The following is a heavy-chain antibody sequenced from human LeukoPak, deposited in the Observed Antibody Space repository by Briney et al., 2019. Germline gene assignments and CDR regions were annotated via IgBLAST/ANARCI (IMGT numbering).Heavy chain of an antibody. CDR3: ARQGWIQLWLRGYYYNYMDV. D-gene: IGHD5-18*01. Sequence: SETLSLTCAVSGYSISSGYYWGWIRQPPGKGLEWIGSIYHSGSTYYNPSLKSRVTISVDTSKNQFSLKLSSVTAADTAVYYCARQGWIQLWLRGYYYNYMDVWGKGTTVTVSS. J-gene: IGHJ6*03. CDR1: GYSISSGYY. CDR2: IYHSGST. V-gene: IGHV4-38-2*01.